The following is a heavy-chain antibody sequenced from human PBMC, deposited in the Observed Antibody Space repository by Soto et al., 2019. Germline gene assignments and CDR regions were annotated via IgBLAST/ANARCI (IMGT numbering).Heavy chain of an antibody. CDR1: GGSISSSSYY. D-gene: IGHD3-10*01. Sequence: SETLSLTCTVSGGSISSSSYYWGWIRQPPGKGLEWIGSIYYSGSTYYNPSLKSRVTISVDTSKNQFSLKLSSVTAADTAVYYCAREGVLWFGEQSPYYYGMDVWGQGTTVTVSS. CDR3: AREGVLWFGEQSPYYYGMDV. V-gene: IGHV4-39*02. CDR2: IYYSGST. J-gene: IGHJ6*02.